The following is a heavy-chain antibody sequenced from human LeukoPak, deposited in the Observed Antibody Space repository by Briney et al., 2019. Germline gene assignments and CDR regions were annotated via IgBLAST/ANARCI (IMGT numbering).Heavy chain of an antibody. D-gene: IGHD3-3*01. CDR2: ISGSGGST. CDR3: AKDETIYDFWSGYNNWFDP. Sequence: GGSLRLSCVASGFTFSSYAMSWVRQAPGQGLEWVSAISGSGGSTYYADSVKGRFTISRDNSTNTLYLQMNSLRAEDTAVYYLAKDETIYDFWSGYNNWFDPWGQGTLVTVSS. J-gene: IGHJ5*02. V-gene: IGHV3-23*01. CDR1: GFTFSSYA.